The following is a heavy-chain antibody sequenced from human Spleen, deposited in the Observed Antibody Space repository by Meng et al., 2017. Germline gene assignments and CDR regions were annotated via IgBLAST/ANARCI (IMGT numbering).Heavy chain of an antibody. V-gene: IGHV4-34*01. CDR1: GASFSGDY. D-gene: IGHD7-27*01. CDR2: INHSGSA. J-gene: IGHJ2*01. CDR3: AREANGDRWYFDL. Sequence: QVHLQQWGAGLLKPSETLSLTCAVYGASFSGDYWSWIRQSPGKGLEWIGDINHSGSANYNPSLKSRLSISVDTSKNQISLKLTSVTAADTAVYYCAREANGDRWYFDLWGRGTLVTVSS.